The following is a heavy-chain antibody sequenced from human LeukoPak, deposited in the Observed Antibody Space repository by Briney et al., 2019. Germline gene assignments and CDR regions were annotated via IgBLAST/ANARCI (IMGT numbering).Heavy chain of an antibody. D-gene: IGHD4-17*01. CDR3: ARDGARGGGDFNYYYGMDV. CDR1: GYTFTSYD. J-gene: IGHJ6*02. Sequence: ASVKVSCKASGYTFTSYDINWVRQATGQGLEWMGWMNPNSGNTGYAQKLQGRVTMTTDTFTSTAYMELRSLRSDDTAVYYCARDGARGGGDFNYYYGMDVWGQGTTVTVSS. CDR2: MNPNSGNT. V-gene: IGHV1-8*02.